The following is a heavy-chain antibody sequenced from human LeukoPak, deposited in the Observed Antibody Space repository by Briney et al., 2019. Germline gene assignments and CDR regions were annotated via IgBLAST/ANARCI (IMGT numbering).Heavy chain of an antibody. CDR2: IASDGSST. CDR3: ARGRPHGNDY. J-gene: IGHJ4*02. CDR1: GFTFSNYW. V-gene: IGHV3-74*01. D-gene: IGHD4-23*01. Sequence: PGGSLRLSCAASGFTFSNYWIHWVRQAPGKGLVWASRIASDGSSTTYADSVKGRFSISRDNAKNTLYLQMNSLRVEDTAVYYCARGRPHGNDYWGQGTLVTVSS.